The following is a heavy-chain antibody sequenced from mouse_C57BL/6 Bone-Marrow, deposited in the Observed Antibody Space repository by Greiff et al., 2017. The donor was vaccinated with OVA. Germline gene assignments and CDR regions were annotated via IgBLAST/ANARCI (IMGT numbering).Heavy chain of an antibody. CDR2: IDPETGGT. CDR3: ARSHGKCTWFAY. V-gene: IGHV1-15*01. CDR1: GYTFTDYE. D-gene: IGHD2-1*01. J-gene: IGHJ3*01. Sequence: QVQLQQSGAELVRPGASVTLSCKASGYTFTDYEMHWVKQTPVHGLEWIGAIDPETGGTAYNQKFKGKAILTADKSSSTAYMELRSLTSEDSAVYFCARSHGKCTWFAYWGQGTLVTVSA.